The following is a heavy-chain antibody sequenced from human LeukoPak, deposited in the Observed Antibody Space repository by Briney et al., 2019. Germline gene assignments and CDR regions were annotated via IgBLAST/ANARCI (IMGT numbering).Heavy chain of an antibody. CDR1: GYTFTGYY. D-gene: IGHD4-23*01. Sequence: ASVKVSCKASGYTFTGYYMHWVRQAPGQGLEWMGWINPNSGGTNYAQKFQGRVTMTRDTSISTAYMELSGLRSDDTAVYYCARDTTVVLYYFDYWGQGTLVTVSS. CDR3: ARDTTVVLYYFDY. CDR2: INPNSGGT. J-gene: IGHJ4*02. V-gene: IGHV1-2*02.